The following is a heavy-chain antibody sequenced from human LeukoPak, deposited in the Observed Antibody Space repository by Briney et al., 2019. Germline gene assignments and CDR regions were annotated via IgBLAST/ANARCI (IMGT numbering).Heavy chain of an antibody. CDR1: GNYW. CDR3: VSFHEAY. CDR2: INSDGSWT. V-gene: IGHV3-74*01. J-gene: IGHJ4*02. Sequence: GGSLRLSCAASGNYWMHWVRQAPGKGLVWVSHINSDGSWTSYADSVKGRFTISKDNAKNTVYLQMNNLRAEDTAVYYCVSFHEAYWGRGTLVTVSS.